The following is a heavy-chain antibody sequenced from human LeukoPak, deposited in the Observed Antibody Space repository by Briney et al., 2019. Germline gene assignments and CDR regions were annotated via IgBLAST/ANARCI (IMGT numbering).Heavy chain of an antibody. V-gene: IGHV4-34*01. D-gene: IGHD2-8*01. CDR2: INHSGST. CDR1: GGSFSGYY. CDR3: ARGHVGSYAYYYYGMDV. Sequence: SETLSLTCAVNGGSFSGYYWSWIRQPPKKGLEWIGEINHSGSTNYNPSLKSRVIISVDTSKNQFSLKVRSVTAADTAVYYCARGHVGSYAYYYYGMDVWGQGTTVTVSS. J-gene: IGHJ6*02.